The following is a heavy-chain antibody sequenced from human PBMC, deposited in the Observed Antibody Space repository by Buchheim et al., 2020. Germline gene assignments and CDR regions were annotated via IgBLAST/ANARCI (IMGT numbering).Heavy chain of an antibody. CDR1: GGSFSGYY. Sequence: QVQLQQWGAGLSKPSETLSLTCAVYGGSFSGYYWSWIRQPPGKGLEWIGEINHSGSTNYNPSLKSRVTIPLNTSKNQFPLKLSSVTAADTAVYYCARYYYDSSGHSEFFDYWGQGTL. V-gene: IGHV4-34*01. CDR3: ARYYYDSSGHSEFFDY. D-gene: IGHD3-22*01. J-gene: IGHJ4*02. CDR2: INHSGST.